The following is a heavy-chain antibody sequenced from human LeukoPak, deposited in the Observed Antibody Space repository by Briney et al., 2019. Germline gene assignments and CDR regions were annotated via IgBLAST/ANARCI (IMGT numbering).Heavy chain of an antibody. D-gene: IGHD4-17*01. V-gene: IGHV3-21*01. CDR2: ISSSSSYI. CDR3: ARNGATWYFDY. CDR1: GFTFSSYS. J-gene: IGHJ4*02. Sequence: GGFLRLSCAASGFTFSSYSMNWVRQAPGRGLEWVSSISSSSSYIYYADSVKGRFTISRDNAKNSLYLQMNSLRAEDTAVYYCARNGATWYFDYWGQGTLVTVSS.